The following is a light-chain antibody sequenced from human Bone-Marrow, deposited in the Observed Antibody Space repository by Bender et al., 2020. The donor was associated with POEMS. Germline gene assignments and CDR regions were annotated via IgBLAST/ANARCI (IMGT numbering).Light chain of an antibody. CDR1: SSKFGSYP. CDR3: ATWDDSLNGWV. V-gene: IGLV1-44*01. CDR2: NNS. Sequence: QSVLTQPPSASGTPGQRVTISCSGSSSKFGSYPVNWYQQLPGAAPKLVIFNNSQRPSGVPDRFSGSNSGPSASLAIRGLLSDDEADFYCATWDDSLNGWVFGGGTKLTVL. J-gene: IGLJ3*02.